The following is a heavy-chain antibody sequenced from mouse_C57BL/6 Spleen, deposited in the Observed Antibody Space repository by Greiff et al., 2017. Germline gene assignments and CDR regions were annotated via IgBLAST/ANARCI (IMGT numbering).Heavy chain of an antibody. CDR3: ASDGYYRWYFDV. D-gene: IGHD2-3*01. V-gene: IGHV3-6*01. CDR1: GYSITSGYY. J-gene: IGHJ1*03. CDR2: ISYDGSN. Sequence: DVKLVESGPGLVKPSQSLSLTCSVTGYSITSGYYWNWIRQFPGNKLEWMGYISYDGSNNYNPSLKNRISITRDTSKNQFFLKLNSVTTEDTATYYCASDGYYRWYFDVWGTGTTVTVFS.